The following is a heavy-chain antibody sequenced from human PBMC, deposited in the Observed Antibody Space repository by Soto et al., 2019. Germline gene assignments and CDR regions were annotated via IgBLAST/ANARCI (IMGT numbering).Heavy chain of an antibody. Sequence: QVQLVQSGAEVKKPGASVKVSCKASGYTFTSYGISWVRQAPGQGLEWMGWISAYNGNTNYAQKLQGRVTMTTDTSTSTAYMELRSLRSDDTAVYCCARDQPQYYYDSSGYFDYWGQGTLVTVSS. J-gene: IGHJ4*02. D-gene: IGHD3-22*01. CDR3: ARDQPQYYYDSSGYFDY. V-gene: IGHV1-18*01. CDR1: GYTFTSYG. CDR2: ISAYNGNT.